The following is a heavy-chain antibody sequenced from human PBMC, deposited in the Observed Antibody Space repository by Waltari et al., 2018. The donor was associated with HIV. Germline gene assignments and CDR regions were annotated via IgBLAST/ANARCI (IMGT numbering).Heavy chain of an antibody. CDR2: IHYTGYT. D-gene: IGHD3-22*01. V-gene: IGHV4-39*01. CDR1: AGSIDGGSFC. CDR3: ARHKDYYYEPTALFLV. Sequence: HLQLQESGPGLVKPSATLSLPFSVSAGSIDGGSFCWGWVRQSPGGGLEWIGSIHYTGYTYYNPSLESRVTVSVDTARNQFSLSLNSVTAADTALYYCARHKDYYYEPTALFLVWGRGLLVTVSS. J-gene: IGHJ4*02.